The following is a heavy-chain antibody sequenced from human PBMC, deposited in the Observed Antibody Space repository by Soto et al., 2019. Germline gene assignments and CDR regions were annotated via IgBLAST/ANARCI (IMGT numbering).Heavy chain of an antibody. D-gene: IGHD2-21*02. CDR2: INHSGSS. CDR3: ARDHSGGDTYNWFDP. J-gene: IGHJ5*02. CDR1: CGSFSGYY. V-gene: IGHV4-34*01. Sequence: PSETLPLACAVYCGSFSGYYWSWIRQPPGKGLEWIGEINHSGSSNYNPSLKSRVTISVDTSKNQFSLKLSSVTAADTAVYYCARDHSGGDTYNWFDPWGQGTLVTVSS.